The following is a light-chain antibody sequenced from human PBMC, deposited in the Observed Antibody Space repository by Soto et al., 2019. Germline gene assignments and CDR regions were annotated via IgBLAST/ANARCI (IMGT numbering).Light chain of an antibody. V-gene: IGLV2-14*01. CDR3: SSYTSTNFVI. CDR1: SGDIGDYKY. Sequence: QSALTQPASVSGSPGQSITISCTGSSGDIGDYKYVSWYKQHPGKAPKLMIYDVSNRPSGVSNRFSASKSGNTASLTISGLQAEDEADHYCSSYTSTNFVIFGGGTKLTVL. J-gene: IGLJ2*01. CDR2: DVS.